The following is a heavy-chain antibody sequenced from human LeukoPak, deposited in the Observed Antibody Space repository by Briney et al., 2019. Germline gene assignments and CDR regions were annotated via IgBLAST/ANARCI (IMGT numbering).Heavy chain of an antibody. V-gene: IGHV4-59*01. D-gene: IGHD2-15*01. CDR3: ARGYCSGGSCYPTHTDY. CDR2: IYCSGST. J-gene: IGHJ4*02. Sequence: KPSETLSLTCTVSGGSISSYYWSWIRQPPGKGLEWIGYIYCSGSTNYNPSLKSRVTISVDTSKNQFSLKLSSVTAADTAVYYCARGYCSGGSCYPTHTDYWGQGTLVTVSS. CDR1: GGSISSYY.